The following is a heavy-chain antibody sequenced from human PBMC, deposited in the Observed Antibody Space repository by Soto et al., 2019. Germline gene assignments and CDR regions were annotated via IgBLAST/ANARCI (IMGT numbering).Heavy chain of an antibody. J-gene: IGHJ4*02. D-gene: IGHD3-10*01. CDR2: IYYSGST. CDR1: GGSISSYY. Sequence: QVQLQESGPGLVKPSETLSLTCTVSGGSISSYYWSWIRQPPGKGLEWIGYIYYSGSTNYNPSLKSRVTISVDTSKNQFSLKLSSVTAADTAVYYCARDNTMVRGARFIDYWGQGTLVTVSS. V-gene: IGHV4-59*01. CDR3: ARDNTMVRGARFIDY.